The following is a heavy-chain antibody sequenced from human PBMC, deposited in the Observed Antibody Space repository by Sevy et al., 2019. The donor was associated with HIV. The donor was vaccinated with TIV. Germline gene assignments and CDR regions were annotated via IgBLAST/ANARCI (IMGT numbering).Heavy chain of an antibody. J-gene: IGHJ4*02. V-gene: IGHV3-7*03. CDR3: ARAGPLGDLDHFDR. CDR2: INQDGSQK. D-gene: IGHD2-21*01. CDR1: EFTFSRYW. Sequence: GGSLRLSRATSEFTFSRYWMTWVHQAPGMGLEWVVYINQDGSQKSYVDSVKGRFTISRDNSKNSLFLQMNSLRAEDTAVYYCARAGPLGDLDHFDRWGQGTLVTVSS.